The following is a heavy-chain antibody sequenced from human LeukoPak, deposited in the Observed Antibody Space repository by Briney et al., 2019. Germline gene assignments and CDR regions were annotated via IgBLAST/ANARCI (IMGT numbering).Heavy chain of an antibody. CDR2: IYYSGST. V-gene: IGHV4-59*01. J-gene: IGHJ6*02. Sequence: PSETLSLTCTVSGGSISSYYWSWIRQPPGKGLEWIGYIYYSGSTNYNPSLKSRVTISVDTSKNQFSLKLSSVTAADTAVYYCARDLGNDFWSGSPYGMDVWGQGTTVTVSS. CDR1: GGSISSYY. CDR3: ARDLGNDFWSGSPYGMDV. D-gene: IGHD3-3*01.